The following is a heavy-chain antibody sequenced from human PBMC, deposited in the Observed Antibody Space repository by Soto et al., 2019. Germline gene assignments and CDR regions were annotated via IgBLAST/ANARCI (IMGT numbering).Heavy chain of an antibody. CDR3: ARDFGGTWYNPLDY. J-gene: IGHJ4*02. Sequence: GGSLRLSCAASGFTFSSYGMHWVRQAPGKGLEWVAVIWYDGSNKYYADSVKGRFTISRDNSKNTLYLQMNSLRAEDTAVYYCARDFGGTWYNPLDYWGQGTLVTVSS. CDR2: IWYDGSNK. CDR1: GFTFSSYG. D-gene: IGHD6-13*01. V-gene: IGHV3-33*01.